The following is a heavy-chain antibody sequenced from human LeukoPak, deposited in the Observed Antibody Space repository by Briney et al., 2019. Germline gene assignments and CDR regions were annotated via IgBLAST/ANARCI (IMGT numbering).Heavy chain of an antibody. CDR1: GFTFTSSA. CDR3: ARTTTYYDILTGYHTLWYFDY. CDR2: IVGSGAKT. J-gene: IGHJ4*02. D-gene: IGHD3-9*01. Sequence: PGGSLRLSCAASGFTFTSSAMNWVRQAPGKGLEWVSTIVGSGAKTYYADSVKGRFTISRDTPKNTLYLQMNSLRAEDTAVYYCARTTTYYDILTGYHTLWYFDYWGQGTLVTVSS. V-gene: IGHV3-23*01.